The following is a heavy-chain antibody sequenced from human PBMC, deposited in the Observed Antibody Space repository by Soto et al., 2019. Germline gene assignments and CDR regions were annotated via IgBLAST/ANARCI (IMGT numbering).Heavy chain of an antibody. V-gene: IGHV1-3*05. CDR1: GYTFTGYA. D-gene: IGHD6-19*01. Sequence: QVQLVQSGAAEKKPGASVKVSCKASGYTFTGYAMPWVRQAPGQRLEWMGWINAGNGNTKYSQKFQGRVPITRDTSASTAYMELSSPRYEDTAVYYCARAVAVAADFDYWGQGTLVTVSS. CDR2: INAGNGNT. J-gene: IGHJ4*02. CDR3: ARAVAVAADFDY.